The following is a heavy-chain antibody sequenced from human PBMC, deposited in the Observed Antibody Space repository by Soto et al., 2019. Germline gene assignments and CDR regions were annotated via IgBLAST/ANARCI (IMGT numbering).Heavy chain of an antibody. Sequence: GGSLRLSCAASGFTFSSYAMSWVRQAPGKGLEWVSAISGSGGSTYYADSVKGRFTISRDNSKNTLYLQMNSLRAEDTAVYYCANLTPNPDLVLIAALDYWGQGTLVTVSS. CDR1: GFTFSSYA. CDR2: ISGSGGST. V-gene: IGHV3-23*01. CDR3: ANLTPNPDLVLIAALDY. D-gene: IGHD6-13*01. J-gene: IGHJ4*02.